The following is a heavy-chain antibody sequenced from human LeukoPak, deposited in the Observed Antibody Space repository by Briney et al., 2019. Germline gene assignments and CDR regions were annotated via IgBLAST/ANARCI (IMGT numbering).Heavy chain of an antibody. V-gene: IGHV4-59*01. Sequence: PSETLSLTCTVSGGSISSDYWSWIRQPPGKGLEWIGYIYYSGSTNYNPSLKSRVTMSVDTSKKYFSLRLSSVTAADTAVYYCARLPDYWYFDLWGRGTLVTVSS. J-gene: IGHJ2*01. CDR1: GGSISSDY. CDR3: ARLPDYWYFDL. CDR2: IYYSGST.